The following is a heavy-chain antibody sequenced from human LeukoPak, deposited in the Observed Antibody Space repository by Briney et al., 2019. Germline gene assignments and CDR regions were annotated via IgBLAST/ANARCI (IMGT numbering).Heavy chain of an antibody. J-gene: IGHJ4*02. V-gene: IGHV1-69*04. Sequence: ASVKVSCKASGYTFSTYGISWVRQAPGQGLEWMGRIIPILGIANYAQKFQGRVTITADKSTSTAYMELSSLRSEDTAVYYCARGTPGGSDYWGQGTLVTVSS. CDR2: IIPILGIA. D-gene: IGHD3-10*01. CDR3: ARGTPGGSDY. CDR1: GYTFSTYG.